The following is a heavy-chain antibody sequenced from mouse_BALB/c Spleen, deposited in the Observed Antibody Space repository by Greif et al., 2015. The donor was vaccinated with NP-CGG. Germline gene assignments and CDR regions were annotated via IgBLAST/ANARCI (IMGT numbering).Heavy chain of an antibody. Sequence: EVKLVVSGGGLVKPGGSLKLSCAASGFTFSDYYMYWVRQTPEKRLEWVATISDGGSYTYYPDSVKGRFTISRDNAKNNLYLQMSSLKSEDTAMYYCARDGNYWYCDVWGAGTTVTVSS. CDR2: ISDGGSYT. D-gene: IGHD2-1*01. CDR3: ARDGNYWYCDV. V-gene: IGHV5-4*02. CDR1: GFTFSDYY. J-gene: IGHJ1*01.